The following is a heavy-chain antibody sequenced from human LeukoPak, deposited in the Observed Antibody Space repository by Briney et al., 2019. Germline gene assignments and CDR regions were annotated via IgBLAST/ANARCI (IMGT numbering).Heavy chain of an antibody. CDR1: GFTFSSYE. Sequence: PGGSLRLSCAASGFTFSSYEMNWVRQAPGKGLEWVSYISSSGSTIYYADSVKGRFTISRDNAKNSLYLQMNSLRAEDTAVYYCARGYGDYGKYYFDSWGQGTPVTVSS. CDR2: ISSSGSTI. D-gene: IGHD4-17*01. J-gene: IGHJ4*02. V-gene: IGHV3-48*03. CDR3: ARGYGDYGKYYFDS.